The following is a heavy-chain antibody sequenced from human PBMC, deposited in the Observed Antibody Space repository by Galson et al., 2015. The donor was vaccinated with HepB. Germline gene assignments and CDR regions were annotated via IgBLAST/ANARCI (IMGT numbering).Heavy chain of an antibody. Sequence: SLRLSCAASGFTFSAYGMHWVRQAPGKGLESVAVISNDGKNKKYADSLRGRFTISRDNPKNTLSLQMNGLRTEDTAVYYCARRRCTGGSCYSDYWGQGTLVTVSS. D-gene: IGHD2-8*02. CDR1: GFTFSAYG. CDR3: ARRRCTGGSCYSDY. V-gene: IGHV3-30*04. J-gene: IGHJ4*02. CDR2: ISNDGKNK.